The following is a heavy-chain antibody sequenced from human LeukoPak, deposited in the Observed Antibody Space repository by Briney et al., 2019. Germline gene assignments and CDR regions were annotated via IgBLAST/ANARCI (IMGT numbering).Heavy chain of an antibody. V-gene: IGHV1-69*13. CDR1: GGTFSSYA. CDR3: ARGILWFGDV. J-gene: IGHJ6*04. Sequence: SVKVSCKASGGTFSSYAISWVRQVPGQGLEWMGGIIPIFGTANYAQKFQGRVTITADESTSIAYMELSSLRSGDTAVYYCARGILWFGDVWGKGSTVTVSS. CDR2: IIPIFGTA. D-gene: IGHD3-10*01.